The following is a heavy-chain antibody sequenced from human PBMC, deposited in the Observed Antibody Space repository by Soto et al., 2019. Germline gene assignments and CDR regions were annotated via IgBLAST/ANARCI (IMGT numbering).Heavy chain of an antibody. CDR1: GGSIRSNNR. CDR3: ARVYRGSYSDY. Sequence: SETLSLTCAVSGGSIRSNNRWSWVRQPPGKGLEWIGEIFQSGSTNYNPSLKTRVTISVDKSKNQFSLKLSSVTAADTAVYYCARVYRGSYSDYWGQGTLVTVSS. J-gene: IGHJ4*02. CDR2: IFQSGST. D-gene: IGHD1-26*01. V-gene: IGHV4-4*02.